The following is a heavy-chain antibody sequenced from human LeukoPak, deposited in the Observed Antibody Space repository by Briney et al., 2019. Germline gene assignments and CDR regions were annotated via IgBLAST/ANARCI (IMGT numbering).Heavy chain of an antibody. J-gene: IGHJ4*02. CDR3: AKATDGDYPDY. CDR2: ISSSGSTI. D-gene: IGHD4-17*01. V-gene: IGHV3-11*01. Sequence: KAGGSLRLSCAASGFTFSDYYMSWIRQAPGKGLEWVSYISSSGSTIYYADSVKGRFTISRDNAKNTLYLQMNSLRAEDTAVYYCAKATDGDYPDYWGQGTLVTVSS. CDR1: GFTFSDYY.